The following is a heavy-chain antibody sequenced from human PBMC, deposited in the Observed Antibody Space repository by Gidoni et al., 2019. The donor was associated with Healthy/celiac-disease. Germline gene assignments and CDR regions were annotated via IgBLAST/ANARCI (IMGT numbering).Heavy chain of an antibody. CDR2: INPNSGGT. J-gene: IGHJ6*02. Sequence: QVQLVQSGAEVKKPGASVKVSCKASGYTFTGYFMHWVRQAPGQGLEWMGWINPNSGGTNYAQNFQGRVTMTRDTSISTAYMELSRLRSDDTAVYYCARCSQYGDYYYYGMDVWGQGTTVTVSS. CDR1: GYTFTGYF. D-gene: IGHD4-17*01. CDR3: ARCSQYGDYYYYGMDV. V-gene: IGHV1-2*02.